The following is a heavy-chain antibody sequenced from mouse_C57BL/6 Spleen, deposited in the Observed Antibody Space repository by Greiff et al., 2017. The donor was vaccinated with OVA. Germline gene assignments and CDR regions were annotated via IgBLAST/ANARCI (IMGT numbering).Heavy chain of an antibody. D-gene: IGHD4-1*01. CDR1: GYTFTDYN. CDR2: INPNNGGT. Sequence: VQLQQSGPELVKPGASVKIPCKASGYTFTDYNMDWVKQSHGKSLEWIGDINPNNGGTIYNQKFKGKATLTVDKSSSTAYMELRSLTSEDTAVYYCARSLTGTGYYYAMDYWGQGTSVTVSS. V-gene: IGHV1-18*01. CDR3: ARSLTGTGYYYAMDY. J-gene: IGHJ4*01.